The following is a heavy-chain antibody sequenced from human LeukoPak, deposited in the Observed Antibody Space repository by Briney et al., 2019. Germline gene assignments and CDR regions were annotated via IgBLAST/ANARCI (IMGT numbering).Heavy chain of an antibody. CDR2: INSDGSST. Sequence: PGGSLRLSCAASGFTFSSYWMHWVRQAPGKGLVWVSRINSDGSSTSYADSVKGRFTISRDNAKNTLYLQMNSLRAEDTAVYYCASDPGWAKVFDHWGQGTLVTVSS. CDR3: ASDPGWAKVFDH. D-gene: IGHD3-16*01. J-gene: IGHJ4*02. V-gene: IGHV3-74*01. CDR1: GFTFSSYW.